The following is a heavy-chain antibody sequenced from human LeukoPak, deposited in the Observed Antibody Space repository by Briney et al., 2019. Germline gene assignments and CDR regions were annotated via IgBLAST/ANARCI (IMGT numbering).Heavy chain of an antibody. CDR2: IWYDGSNK. CDR1: GFTFSNAW. V-gene: IGHV3-33*06. CDR3: AKDGLRFLESGYMDV. D-gene: IGHD3-3*01. Sequence: GGSLRLSCAASGFTFSNAWMSWVRQAPGKGLEWVAVIWYDGSNKYYADSVKGRFTISRDNSKNTLYLQMNSLRAEDTAVYYCAKDGLRFLESGYMDVWGEGTTVTVSS. J-gene: IGHJ6*03.